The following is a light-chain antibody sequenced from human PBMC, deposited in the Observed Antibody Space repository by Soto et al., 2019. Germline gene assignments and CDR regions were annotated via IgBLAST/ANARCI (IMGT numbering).Light chain of an antibody. V-gene: IGKV3-15*01. J-gene: IGKJ3*01. CDR2: AAS. CDR1: QSVRSN. Sequence: EIVMTQSPATLSVSPGESATLSCRASQSVRSNLAWYQQKPGQAPRLLIYAASTRATGIPGRFSGGGSGTEFTLTISSLQSEDFEIYYCQQYNTWPPHYTFGPGTKVDI. CDR3: QQYNTWPPHYT.